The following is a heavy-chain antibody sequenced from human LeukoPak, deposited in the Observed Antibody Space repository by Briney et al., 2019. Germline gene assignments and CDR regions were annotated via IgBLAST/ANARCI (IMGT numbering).Heavy chain of an antibody. V-gene: IGHV4-39*07. D-gene: IGHD3-22*01. Sequence: SETLSLTCTVSGGSISSSSCYWGWIRQPPGKGLEWIGSGYYTGSTYYNPSLQSRVTISVDTSKNQFSLKLSSVTAADTAVFYCATLGNRASGYYLPSDYWGQGTLVTVSS. CDR1: GGSISSSSCY. CDR2: GYYTGST. CDR3: ATLGNRASGYYLPSDY. J-gene: IGHJ4*02.